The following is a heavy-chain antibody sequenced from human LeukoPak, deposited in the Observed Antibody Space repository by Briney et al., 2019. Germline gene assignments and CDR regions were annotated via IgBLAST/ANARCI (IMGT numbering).Heavy chain of an antibody. CDR3: ARHSSVRYFDWSNTEYFQH. V-gene: IGHV4-39*01. CDR2: ISSTGNT. D-gene: IGHD3-9*01. Sequence: SETLSLTCSVSGVSINSRYYDWWGWIRQPPGKGLEWIGSISSTGNTYYKPSLGTRVTISLDTSKNQFSLKLSSVTAADTAVYYCARHSSVRYFDWSNTEYFQHWGQGTLVTVSS. J-gene: IGHJ1*01. CDR1: GVSINSRYYD.